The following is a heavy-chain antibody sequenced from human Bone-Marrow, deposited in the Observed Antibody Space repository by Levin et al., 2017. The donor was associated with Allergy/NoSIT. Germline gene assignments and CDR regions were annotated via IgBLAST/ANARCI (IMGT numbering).Heavy chain of an antibody. J-gene: IGHJ6*02. V-gene: IGHV3-21*06. CDR2: ITNSGSHT. CDR1: GFAFSSYD. D-gene: IGHD6-6*01. CDR3: ARDTSSSPRDYYGLDV. Sequence: GESLKISCAGSGFAFSSYDMNWVRQAPGKGLEWVSCITNSGSHTYYADSVKGRFTISRDNARSSLYLQIDSLRAEDTAVYYCARDTSSSPRDYYGLDVWGQGTTVTVSS.